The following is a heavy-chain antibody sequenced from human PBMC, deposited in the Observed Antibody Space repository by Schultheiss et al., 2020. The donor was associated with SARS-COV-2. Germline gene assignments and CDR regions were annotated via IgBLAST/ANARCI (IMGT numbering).Heavy chain of an antibody. Sequence: GGSLRLSCAASGFTFDDYAMHWVRQAPGKGLEWVSGISGSGGDTYYPYSVKGRFTISRDNFKNTLYLQMNNLRAEDTAIYYCARGQWGGEQMATTILDYWGQGTLVTVSS. CDR1: GFTFDDYA. V-gene: IGHV3-23*01. J-gene: IGHJ4*02. CDR3: ARGQWGGEQMATTILDY. CDR2: ISGSGGDT. D-gene: IGHD5-24*01.